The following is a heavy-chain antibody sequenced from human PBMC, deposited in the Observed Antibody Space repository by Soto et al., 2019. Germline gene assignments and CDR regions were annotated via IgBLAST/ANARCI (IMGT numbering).Heavy chain of an antibody. J-gene: IGHJ4*02. D-gene: IGHD4-4*01. CDR2: ISTSARII. CDR3: AREYSAYHYHVDF. CDR1: GFTFSEYF. V-gene: IGHV3-11*01. Sequence: QVQLVESGGASVNLGGSRRLPGAASGFTFSEYFMTCMRGAPGEGVEWVAYISTSARIINYADSVKGRFTISRDNAKNSLYLQMNSLRAEDTAVYFCAREYSAYHYHVDFWGQGTVVTVSS.